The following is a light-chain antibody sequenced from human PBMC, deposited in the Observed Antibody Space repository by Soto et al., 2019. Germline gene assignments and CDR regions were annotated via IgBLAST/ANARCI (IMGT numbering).Light chain of an antibody. J-gene: IGLJ1*01. CDR3: SSYTSSMPTV. Sequence: QSALTQPASVSGSPGQSITISCTGTSSDIGAYNFVSWYQQHPGKAPKLMLYDVNIRPSGVSNRFSGSKSGNTASLTISGLQAEDEADYFCSSYTSSMPTVFGSGTRVTVL. CDR1: SSDIGAYNF. CDR2: DVN. V-gene: IGLV2-14*03.